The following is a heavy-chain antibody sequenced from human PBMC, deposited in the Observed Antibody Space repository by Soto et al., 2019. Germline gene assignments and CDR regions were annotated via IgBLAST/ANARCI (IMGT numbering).Heavy chain of an antibody. Sequence: GGSLRLSCAASGFSFSAYYMTWIRQAPGKGLEWVSYISSGGGTKYHADSVKGRFTISRDNAKNSLYLQMNSLRAEDTAVYYCARGYSSSWTYNWFDPWGELTLVTVSS. CDR1: GFSFSAYY. CDR3: ARGYSSSWTYNWFDP. J-gene: IGHJ5*02. D-gene: IGHD6-13*01. V-gene: IGHV3-11*01. CDR2: ISSGGGTK.